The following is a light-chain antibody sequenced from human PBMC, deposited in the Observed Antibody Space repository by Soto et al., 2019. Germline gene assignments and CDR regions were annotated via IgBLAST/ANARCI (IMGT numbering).Light chain of an antibody. CDR3: CSYAGSSTRE. J-gene: IGLJ2*01. Sequence: QSALTQPASVSGSPGQSITISCTGTSSDVGSYNLVSWYQQHPGKAPKLMIYEGSKRPSGVSNRFSGSKSGNTASLTISGLQAEDEADYYCCSYAGSSTREFGGGTKVTVL. V-gene: IGLV2-23*01. CDR2: EGS. CDR1: SSDVGSYNL.